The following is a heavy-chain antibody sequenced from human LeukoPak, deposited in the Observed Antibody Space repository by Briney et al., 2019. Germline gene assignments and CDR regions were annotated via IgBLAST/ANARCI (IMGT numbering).Heavy chain of an antibody. V-gene: IGHV4-59*01. CDR1: GGSLSSYY. Sequence: SETLSLTCTVSGGSLSSYYWSWIRQLPGKGLEWIGYIYYSGSTNYNPSFKSRVTISVDTSKNQFSLKLSSVTAADTAVYYCAREVGNRRDYYYGMDVWGQGTTVTVSS. CDR2: IYYSGST. J-gene: IGHJ6*02. D-gene: IGHD1-14*01. CDR3: AREVGNRRDYYYGMDV.